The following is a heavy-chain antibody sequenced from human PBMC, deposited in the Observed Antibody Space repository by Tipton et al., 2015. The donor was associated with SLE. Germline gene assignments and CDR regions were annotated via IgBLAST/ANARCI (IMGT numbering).Heavy chain of an antibody. J-gene: IGHJ4*02. V-gene: IGHV4-39*07. Sequence: LRLSCTVSGGPISSSCYYWSWIRQPPGKGLEWIGEINHSGSTNYNPSLKSRVTISVDTSKNQFSLKLSSVTAADTAVYYFASLNVPNCWGQGTLVTVSS. CDR3: ASLNVPNC. CDR1: GGPISSSCYY. CDR2: INHSGST.